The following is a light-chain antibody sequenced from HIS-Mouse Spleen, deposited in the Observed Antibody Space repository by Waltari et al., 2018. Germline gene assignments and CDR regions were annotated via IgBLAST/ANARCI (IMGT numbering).Light chain of an antibody. J-gene: IGLJ2*01. CDR2: EDS. V-gene: IGLV3-10*01. CDR3: YSTDSSGNHRV. CDR1: AWPKKS. Sequence: SYELTQPPSVSVSPGQTARITCSGEAWPKKSAYWSQQKSGQAPVLVIYEDSKRPSGIPERFSGSSSGTMATLTISGAQVEDEADYYCYSTDSSGNHRVFGGGTKLTVL.